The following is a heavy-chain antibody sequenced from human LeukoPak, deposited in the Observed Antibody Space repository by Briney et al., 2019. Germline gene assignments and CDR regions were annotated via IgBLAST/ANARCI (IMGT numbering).Heavy chain of an antibody. J-gene: IGHJ4*02. CDR2: IDSDGSRI. Sequence: GGSQRLSCEGSGFTFSTSWMHWVRQAPGKGLVWVSRIDSDGSRITYADSVKGRFTISRDNAKNTVYLQMNSLRAEDTAVYYCARGRSGSYGFFDYWSLGNLVTVSS. CDR3: ARGRSGSYGFFDY. V-gene: IGHV3-74*03. D-gene: IGHD3-10*01. CDR1: GFTFSTSW.